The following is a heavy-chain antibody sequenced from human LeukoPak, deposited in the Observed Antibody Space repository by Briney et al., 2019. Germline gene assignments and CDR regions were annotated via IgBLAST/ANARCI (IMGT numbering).Heavy chain of an antibody. D-gene: IGHD5-12*01. J-gene: IGHJ4*02. V-gene: IGHV3-23*01. Sequence: GGSLRLSCVASGFSFNNYVMNWVRQAPGEGLEWVSLIIGSSGSTFYADSVKGRFTISRDKSKNTLYLQMNSLRAEDTAVYYCAKGAYDYVEIAYFDYWGQGGLVTVSS. CDR1: GFSFNNYV. CDR3: AKGAYDYVEIAYFDY. CDR2: IIGSSGST.